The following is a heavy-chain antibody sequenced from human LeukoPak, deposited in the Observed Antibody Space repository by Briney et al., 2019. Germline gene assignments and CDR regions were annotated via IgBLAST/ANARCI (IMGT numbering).Heavy chain of an antibody. Sequence: GGSLRLSCAASAFTFSSYGMHWVRQAPGKGLEWVAFIRYDGSNKYYADSVKGRFTISRDNSKNTLYLQMNSLRAEDTAVYYCAKPKELLWFGELLYWFDPWGQGTLVTVSS. CDR1: AFTFSSYG. J-gene: IGHJ5*02. D-gene: IGHD3-10*01. CDR3: AKPKELLWFGELLYWFDP. CDR2: IRYDGSNK. V-gene: IGHV3-30*02.